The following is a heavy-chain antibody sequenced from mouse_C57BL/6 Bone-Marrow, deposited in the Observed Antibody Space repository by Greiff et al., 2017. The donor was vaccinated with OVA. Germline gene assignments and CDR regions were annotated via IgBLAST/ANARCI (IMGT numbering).Heavy chain of an antibody. CDR1: GYTFTSYW. CDR2: IYPGNSDT. CDR3: TRSCNWDGWFAY. J-gene: IGHJ3*01. D-gene: IGHD4-1*01. V-gene: IGHV1-5*01. Sequence: VQLQQSGTVLARPGASVKMSCKTSGYTFTSYWMHWVKQRPGQGLEWIGAIYPGNSDTSYNQKFKGKAKLTAVTSASTAYMELSSLTNEDSAVYYCTRSCNWDGWFAYWGQGTLVTVSA.